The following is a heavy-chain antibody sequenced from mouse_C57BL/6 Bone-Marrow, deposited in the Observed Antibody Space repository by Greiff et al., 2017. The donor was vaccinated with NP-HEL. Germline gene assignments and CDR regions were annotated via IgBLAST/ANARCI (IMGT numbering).Heavy chain of an antibody. CDR2: IDPSDSYT. J-gene: IGHJ1*03. Sequence: QVQLQQSGAELVRPGTSVKLSCKASGYTFTSYWMHWVKQRPGQGLEWIGVIDPSDSYTNYNQKFKGKATLTVDTSSSTAYMQLSSLTSEDSAVYYCARSPLYGNYWYFDVWGTGTTVTVSS. CDR1: GYTFTSYW. V-gene: IGHV1-59*01. D-gene: IGHD2-1*01. CDR3: ARSPLYGNYWYFDV.